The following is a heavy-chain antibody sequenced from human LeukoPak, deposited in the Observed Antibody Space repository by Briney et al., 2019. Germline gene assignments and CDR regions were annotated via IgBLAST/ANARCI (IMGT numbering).Heavy chain of an antibody. CDR2: INPNSGGT. D-gene: IGHD3-10*01. CDR1: GYTFTGYY. Sequence: ASVKVSCKASGYTFTGYYMHWVRQAPGQGLEWMGWINPNSGGTNYAQKFQGRVTMTRDTSISTAYMELSRLRSDDTAVYYCARELGPMVRGVRAFGYWGQGTLVTVSS. CDR3: ARELGPMVRGVRAFGY. V-gene: IGHV1-2*02. J-gene: IGHJ4*02.